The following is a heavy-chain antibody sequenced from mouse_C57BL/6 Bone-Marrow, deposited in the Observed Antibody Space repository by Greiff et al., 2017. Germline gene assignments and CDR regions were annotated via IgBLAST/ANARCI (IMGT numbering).Heavy chain of an antibody. CDR1: GYTFTSYW. CDR2: IDPSDSET. D-gene: IGHD2-4*01. J-gene: IGHJ4*01. Sequence: QVQLKQPGAELVRPGSSVKLSCKASGYTFTSYWMHWVKQRPIQGLEWIGNIDPSDSETHYNQKFKDKATLTVDKSSSTAYMQLSSLTSEDSAVYYCARDYDYDDAMDYWGQGTSVTVSS. V-gene: IGHV1-52*01. CDR3: ARDYDYDDAMDY.